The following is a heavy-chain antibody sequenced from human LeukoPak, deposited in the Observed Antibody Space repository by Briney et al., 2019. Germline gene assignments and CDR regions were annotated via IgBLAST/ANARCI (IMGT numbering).Heavy chain of an antibody. V-gene: IGHV4-59*01. Sequence: SETLSLTCTVSGGSISSYYWSWIRQPPGKGLEWIGYIYYSGSTNYNPSLKSRVRTSVDTSKKQFSLKLSSVAAADTAVYYCARAPRGVVVKSDAFDIWGQGTMVTVSS. CDR3: ARAPRGVVVKSDAFDI. CDR1: GGSISSYY. J-gene: IGHJ3*02. D-gene: IGHD2-15*01. CDR2: IYYSGST.